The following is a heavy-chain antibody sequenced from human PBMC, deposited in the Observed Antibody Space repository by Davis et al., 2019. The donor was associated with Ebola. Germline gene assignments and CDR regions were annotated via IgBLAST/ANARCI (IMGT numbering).Heavy chain of an antibody. V-gene: IGHV3-7*01. Sequence: GESLKISCVVSGLTFTHYWMNWVRQAPGKGLEWVANVKQDGSDTYYVDSVKGRFIISRDNTKKSIYLEMNDLRVDDTAVYYCVSAPHSYYFDFWGQGTLVTVSS. CDR1: GLTFTHYW. CDR3: VSAPHSYYFDF. D-gene: IGHD2-21*01. CDR2: VKQDGSDT. J-gene: IGHJ4*02.